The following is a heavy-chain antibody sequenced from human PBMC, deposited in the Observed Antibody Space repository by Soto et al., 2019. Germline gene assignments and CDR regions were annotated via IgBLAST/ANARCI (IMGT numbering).Heavy chain of an antibody. CDR1: GFTFSTYA. Sequence: GGSLRLSCAASGFTFSTYAMAWVRQAPGKGLEWVSGVSASGLNTDYADPVKGRFYISRDNSKNTVSLHMNSLRAEDTAMYYCARSDDITSFDIWGQGTMVTVSS. V-gene: IGHV3-23*01. J-gene: IGHJ3*02. CDR3: ARSDDITSFDI. CDR2: VSASGLNT. D-gene: IGHD3-9*01.